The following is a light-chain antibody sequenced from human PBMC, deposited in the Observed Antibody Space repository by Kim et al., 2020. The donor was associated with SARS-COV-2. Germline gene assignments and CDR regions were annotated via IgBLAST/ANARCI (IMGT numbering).Light chain of an antibody. CDR3: QAWDRSINWG. Sequence: SYELTQPPSVSVSPGQTASITCSGDKLGDKYACWYQQKPGQSPVLVIYQDSKRPSGIPERFSGSNSGNTATLTISGTQAMDEADYYCQAWDRSINWGFGG. J-gene: IGLJ3*02. CDR2: QDS. CDR1: KLGDKY. V-gene: IGLV3-1*01.